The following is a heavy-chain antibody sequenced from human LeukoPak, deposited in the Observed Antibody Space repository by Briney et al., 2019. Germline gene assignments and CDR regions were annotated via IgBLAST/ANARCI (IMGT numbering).Heavy chain of an antibody. D-gene: IGHD2-15*01. CDR2: ISAYNGNT. V-gene: IGHV1-18*01. CDR3: ARLGYCSGGSCFFEWYFDY. J-gene: IGHJ4*02. CDR1: GYTFTSYG. Sequence: ASVKVSCKASGYTFTSYGISWVRQAPGQGLEWMGWISAYNGNTNYAQKLQGRVTMTTDTSTSTAYMELRSLRSDDTAVYYRARLGYCSGGSCFFEWYFDYWGQGTLVTVSS.